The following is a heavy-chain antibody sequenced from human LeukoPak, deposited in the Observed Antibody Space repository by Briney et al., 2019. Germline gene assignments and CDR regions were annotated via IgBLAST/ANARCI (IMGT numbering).Heavy chain of an antibody. CDR3: ARGVAAAS. CDR1: GFTFDDYA. D-gene: IGHD6-13*01. CDR2: ISGDGGST. J-gene: IGHJ5*02. Sequence: GGSLRLSCAASGFTFDDYAMHWVRQAPGKGLEWVSLISGDGGSTYYADSVKGRFTISRDNAKNSLYLQMNSLRAEDTAVYYCARGVAAASWGQGTLVTVSS. V-gene: IGHV3-43*02.